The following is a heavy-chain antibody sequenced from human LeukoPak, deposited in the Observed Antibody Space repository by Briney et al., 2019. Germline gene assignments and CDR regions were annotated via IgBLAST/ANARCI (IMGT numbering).Heavy chain of an antibody. V-gene: IGHV3-74*01. CDR1: GLTFSSYW. CDR2: INSDGSTT. D-gene: IGHD6-13*01. CDR3: AKELTTSSGYLHYFDY. Sequence: GGSLRLSCAASGLTFSSYWMHWVRQAPGKGLVWVSRINSDGSTTTYADSVKGRFTISRDNAKNTLYLQMNSLRAEDTAVYYCAKELTTSSGYLHYFDYWGQGTLVTVSS. J-gene: IGHJ4*02.